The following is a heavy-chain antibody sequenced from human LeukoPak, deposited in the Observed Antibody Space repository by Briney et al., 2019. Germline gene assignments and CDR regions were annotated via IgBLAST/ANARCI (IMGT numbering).Heavy chain of an antibody. CDR3: ARDNSNYGAFDY. Sequence: SETLSLTCTVSGGSISSYYWSWIRQPPGKGLEWIGYIYYSGSTNYNPSLKRRVTISVDTSKNQFSLKLSSVTAADTAVYSCARDNSNYGAFDYWGQGTLVTVSS. CDR2: IYYSGST. CDR1: GGSISSYY. J-gene: IGHJ4*02. V-gene: IGHV4-59*01. D-gene: IGHD4-11*01.